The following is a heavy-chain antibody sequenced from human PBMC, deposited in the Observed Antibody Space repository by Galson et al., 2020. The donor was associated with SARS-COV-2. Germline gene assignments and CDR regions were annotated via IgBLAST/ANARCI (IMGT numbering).Heavy chain of an antibody. Sequence: ESAPTLVNPTPTLTLTCNFSGFSLRSRGMCVSWIRQPPGKTLEWLARLAWDNNKYYTTSLKTRLTISKDTSKNQVVLTMTNMDPVDTATYYCARGVSRTVAGTGRRGAFDIWGQGTMVTVSS. CDR2: LAWDNNK. J-gene: IGHJ3*02. CDR1: GFSLRSRGMC. D-gene: IGHD6-19*01. CDR3: ARGVSRTVAGTGRRGAFDI. V-gene: IGHV2-70*11.